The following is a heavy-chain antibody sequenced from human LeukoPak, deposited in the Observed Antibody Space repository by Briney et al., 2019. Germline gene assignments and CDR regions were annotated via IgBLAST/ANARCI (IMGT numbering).Heavy chain of an antibody. CDR3: ARDPRTGAHFDY. Sequence: PGGSLRLSCAASRFTFGDYGMSWVRQAPGTGLEWVSGINWNGGSTGYADSVKGRFTISRDNAKNSLYLQMNSLRDEDTALYYCARDPRTGAHFDYWGQGTLVTVSS. J-gene: IGHJ4*02. CDR1: RFTFGDYG. CDR2: INWNGGST. D-gene: IGHD3/OR15-3a*01. V-gene: IGHV3-20*04.